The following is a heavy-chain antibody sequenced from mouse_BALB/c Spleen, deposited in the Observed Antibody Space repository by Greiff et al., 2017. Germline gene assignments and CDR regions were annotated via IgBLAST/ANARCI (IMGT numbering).Heavy chain of an antibody. Sequence: QVQLQQSGAELVSPWSSVKISCKASGYAFSSYWMNWVKQRPGQGLEWIGQIYPGDGDTNYNGKFKGKATLTADKSSSTAYMQLSSLTSEDSAVYFCARSYYGNYYYFDYWGQGTTLTVSS. CDR3: ARSYYGNYYYFDY. D-gene: IGHD2-10*01. CDR2: IYPGDGDT. V-gene: IGHV1-80*01. J-gene: IGHJ2*01. CDR1: GYAFSSYW.